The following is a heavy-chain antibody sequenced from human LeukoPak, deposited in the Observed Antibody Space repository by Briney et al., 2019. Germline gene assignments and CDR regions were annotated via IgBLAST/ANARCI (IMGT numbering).Heavy chain of an antibody. J-gene: IGHJ4*02. CDR2: IYYSGST. Sequence: SETPSLTCTVSGGSISSSSYYWGWIRQPPGKGLEWIGSIYYSGSTYYNPSLKSRVTISVDTSKNQFSLKLSSVTAADTAVYYCAREQFDSSVPRFDYWGQGTLVTVSS. CDR1: GGSISSSSYY. D-gene: IGHD3-22*01. CDR3: AREQFDSSVPRFDY. V-gene: IGHV4-39*07.